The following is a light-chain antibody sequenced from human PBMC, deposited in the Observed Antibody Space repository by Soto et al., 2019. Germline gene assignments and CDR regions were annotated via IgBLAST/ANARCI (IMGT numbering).Light chain of an antibody. CDR1: QSVRSN. J-gene: IGKJ5*01. CDR2: GAY. CDR3: KQYDNWPPT. V-gene: IGKV3D-15*01. Sequence: EIVMTQSPATLSMSPGERATLSCRASQSVRSNLAWYHQKPGQAPRLLIYGAYTRATGIPARFSGSGSGTEFTLTIKSLQSEDFVVYYCKQYDNWPPTFGQGTRLEIK.